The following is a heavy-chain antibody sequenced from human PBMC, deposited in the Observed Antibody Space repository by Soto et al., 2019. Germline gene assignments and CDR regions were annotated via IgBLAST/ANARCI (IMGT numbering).Heavy chain of an antibody. Sequence: ASVKVSCKVSGYTLTELSMHWVRQAPGKGLEWMGGFDPEDGETIYAQKFQGRVTMTEDTSTDTAYMELSSLRSEDTAVYYCATSDFWSGYYRWFDPWGQGTLVTVSS. CDR1: GYTLTELS. D-gene: IGHD3-3*01. CDR3: ATSDFWSGYYRWFDP. V-gene: IGHV1-24*01. J-gene: IGHJ5*02. CDR2: FDPEDGET.